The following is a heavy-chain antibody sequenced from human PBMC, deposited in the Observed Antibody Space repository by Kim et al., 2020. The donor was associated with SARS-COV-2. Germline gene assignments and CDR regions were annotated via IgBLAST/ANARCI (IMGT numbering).Heavy chain of an antibody. Sequence: SETLSLTCSVFGDSVNSRASYWAWLRQCPGQGREWIVTVSYSGTPFYNPSRNSRITLSVDTSRTPFSLKMGSVTAADTCIYFCARHFRMEDASNWFDPRGQGTLLTVPS. D-gene: IGHD2-15*01. V-gene: IGHV4-39*01. J-gene: IGHJ5*02. CDR2: VSYSGTP. CDR3: ARHFRMEDASNWFDP. CDR1: GDSVNSRASY.